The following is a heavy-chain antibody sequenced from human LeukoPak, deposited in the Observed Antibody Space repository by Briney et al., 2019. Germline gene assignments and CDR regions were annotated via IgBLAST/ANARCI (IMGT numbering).Heavy chain of an antibody. V-gene: IGHV5-10-1*01. CDR2: IDPSDSYN. D-gene: IGHD5-18*01. Sequence: GESLKISGQASGYSFTSYWSSWVRQMPGKGLGWRGRIDPSDSYNNYSPSFQGHVTISADKSISTAYLQWSSLKASDTAMYYCARDSGYSYGPYDNWFDPWGQGTLVTVSS. CDR1: GYSFTSYW. J-gene: IGHJ5*02. CDR3: ARDSGYSYGPYDNWFDP.